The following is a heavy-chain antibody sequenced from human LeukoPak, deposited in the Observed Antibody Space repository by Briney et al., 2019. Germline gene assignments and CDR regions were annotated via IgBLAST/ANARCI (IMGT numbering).Heavy chain of an antibody. Sequence: SETLSLTCTVSGGSISSYYWSWIRQPPGKGLEWIGYIYYSGSTNYNPSLKSRVTISVDTSKNQFSLKLSSVTAADTAVYYCARHVIGADWYFDLWGRGTLVTVSS. CDR1: GGSISSYY. CDR2: IYYSGST. V-gene: IGHV4-59*08. J-gene: IGHJ2*01. CDR3: ARHVIGADWYFDL. D-gene: IGHD4/OR15-4a*01.